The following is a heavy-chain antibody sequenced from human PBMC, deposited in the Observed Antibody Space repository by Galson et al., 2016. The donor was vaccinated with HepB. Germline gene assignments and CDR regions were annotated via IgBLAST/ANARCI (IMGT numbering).Heavy chain of an antibody. CDR1: GFSLSTSGVA. V-gene: IGHV2-70*01. D-gene: IGHD3-10*01. Sequence: PALVKPTQTLSLTCTFSGFSLSTSGVAVSWIRQPPGKALEWLALIDWDDVKFYNTSLRTRLTISKDTSKNQVALTMTNMDPMDTATYYCTRAAWFVTFYFDSWGPGTLVTVSA. CDR3: TRAAWFVTFYFDS. J-gene: IGHJ4*02. CDR2: IDWDDVK.